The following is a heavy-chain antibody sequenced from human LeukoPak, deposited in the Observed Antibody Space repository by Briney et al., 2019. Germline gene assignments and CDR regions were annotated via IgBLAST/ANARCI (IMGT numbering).Heavy chain of an antibody. Sequence: SQTLSLTCAISGDSVSSNSAAWNWIRQSPSRGLEWLGRTYYRSKWYTDYAVSVKGRITINPDTSKNQFSLKLSSVTAADTAVYYCARTTEGYCRGRSCYSYYYYMDVWGKGTTVTVSS. CDR2: TYYRSKWYT. J-gene: IGHJ6*03. CDR1: GDSVSSNSAA. V-gene: IGHV6-1*01. CDR3: ARTTEGYCRGRSCYSYYYYMDV. D-gene: IGHD2-15*01.